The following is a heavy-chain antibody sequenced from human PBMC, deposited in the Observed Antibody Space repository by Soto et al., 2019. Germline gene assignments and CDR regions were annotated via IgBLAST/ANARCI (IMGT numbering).Heavy chain of an antibody. V-gene: IGHV5-51*01. CDR2: IYPGDSDP. D-gene: IGHD2-2*01. Sequence: GESLKISCKGSGYSFTNYWIGWVRQMPGKGLEWMGIIYPGDSDPRYSPSFQGQVTISADKSISTAYLQWSSLKASDTAMYHCAGHVSSGCSTTSCYADYSYFYGMDVWGQGTTVTVSS. CDR3: AGHVSSGCSTTSCYADYSYFYGMDV. J-gene: IGHJ6*02. CDR1: GYSFTNYW.